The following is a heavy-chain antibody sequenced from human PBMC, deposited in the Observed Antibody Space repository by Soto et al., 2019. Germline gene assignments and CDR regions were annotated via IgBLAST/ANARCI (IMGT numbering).Heavy chain of an antibody. V-gene: IGHV3-64*07. D-gene: IGHD6-13*01. CDR2: ISSTGASI. CDR3: ARARIGAAGTKHYFDY. CDR1: GFTFSNFA. J-gene: IGHJ4*02. Sequence: EVQLAESGGGLVQPGGSLRLSCAASGFTFSNFAVHWVRQAPGKGPEFVSGISSTGASIFYADSVKGRVTISRDNSKNTVNLQLGSLKPEDTAVYYCARARIGAAGTKHYFDYWGRGTLVTVSS.